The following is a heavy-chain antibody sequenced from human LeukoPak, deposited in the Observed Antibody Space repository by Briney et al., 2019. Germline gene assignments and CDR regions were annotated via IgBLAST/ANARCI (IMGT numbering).Heavy chain of an antibody. V-gene: IGHV4-38-2*01. J-gene: IGHJ3*02. CDR1: GFTFSSYS. D-gene: IGHD6-6*01. Sequence: GSLRLSCAASGFTFSSYSMNWVRQAPGKGLEWIGSIYHSGSTYYNPSLKSRVTISVDTSKNQFSLKLSSVTAADTAVYYCARLGRIAALRFAFDIWGQGTMVTVSS. CDR3: ARLGRIAALRFAFDI. CDR2: IYHSGST.